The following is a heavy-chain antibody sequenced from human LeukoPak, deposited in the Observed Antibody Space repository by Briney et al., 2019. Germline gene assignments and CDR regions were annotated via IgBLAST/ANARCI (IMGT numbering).Heavy chain of an antibody. V-gene: IGHV1-2*04. CDR1: GYTFTGYY. CDR2: INPNSGGT. CDR3: ARDGLYNWNDENYYYYGMDV. Sequence: GASVKVSCKASGYTFTGYYMHWVRQAPGQGLEWMGWINPNSGGTNYAQKFQGWVTMTRDTSISTAYMELSRLRSDDTAVYYCARDGLYNWNDENYYYYGMDVWGQGTTVTVSS. D-gene: IGHD1-1*01. J-gene: IGHJ6*02.